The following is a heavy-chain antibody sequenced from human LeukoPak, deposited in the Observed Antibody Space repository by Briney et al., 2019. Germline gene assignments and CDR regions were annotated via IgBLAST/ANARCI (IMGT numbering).Heavy chain of an antibody. J-gene: IGHJ4*02. D-gene: IGHD1-26*01. CDR3: VLEWELPHYFDY. CDR2: ISGSGGST. V-gene: IGHV3-23*01. Sequence: PGGSLRLSCAASGFTFSSYAMSWVRQAPGKGLEWVSAISGSGGSTYYADSVKGRFTISRDNSKNTLYLQMNSLRAEDTAVYYCVLEWELPHYFDYWGQGTLVTVSS. CDR1: GFTFSSYA.